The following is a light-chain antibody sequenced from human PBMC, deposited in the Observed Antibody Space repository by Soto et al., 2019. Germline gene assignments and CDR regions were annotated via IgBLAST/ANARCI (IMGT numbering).Light chain of an antibody. CDR3: QQFGTSPS. J-gene: IGKJ1*01. Sequence: EVVLTQSPGTVSLSPGERASHSCRASQNVNSGFFTWYQQRPGQAPRLLIYSTSYRANGIPDRFSGSGSGTDFTLTISRLESEDFAVYYCQQFGTSPSFGQGTRVEIK. V-gene: IGKV3-20*01. CDR1: QNVNSGF. CDR2: STS.